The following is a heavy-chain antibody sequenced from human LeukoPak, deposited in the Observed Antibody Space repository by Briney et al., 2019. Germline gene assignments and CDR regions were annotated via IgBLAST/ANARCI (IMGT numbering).Heavy chain of an antibody. V-gene: IGHV4-34*01. CDR3: ARGPIAVANDAFDI. CDR1: GGSFSGYY. CDR2: NNHSGST. Sequence: SETLSLTCAVYGGSFSGYYWSWIRQPPGKGLEWIGENNHSGSTNYNPSLKSRVTISVDTSKNQFSLKLSSVTAADTAVYYCARGPIAVANDAFDIWGQGTMVTVSS. J-gene: IGHJ3*02. D-gene: IGHD6-19*01.